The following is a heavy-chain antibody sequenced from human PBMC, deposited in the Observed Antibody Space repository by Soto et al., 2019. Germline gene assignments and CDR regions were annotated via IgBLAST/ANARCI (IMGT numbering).Heavy chain of an antibody. V-gene: IGHV3-15*01. J-gene: IGHJ6*02. Sequence: GGSLRLSCAASGFTFSNAWMSWVRQAPGKGLEWVGRIKSKTDGATTEYAAPVKGSFTISRDDSTNTLYLQMNSLKTEDTAVYYGTTDLGIVGAARYYDYGMDVWGQGTTVTVSS. CDR3: TTDLGIVGAARYYDYGMDV. CDR1: GFTFSNAW. CDR2: IKSKTDGATT. D-gene: IGHD1-26*01.